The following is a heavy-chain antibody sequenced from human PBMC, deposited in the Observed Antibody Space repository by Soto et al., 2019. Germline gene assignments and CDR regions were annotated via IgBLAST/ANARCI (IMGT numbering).Heavy chain of an antibody. CDR3: AREAAGILNWFDP. D-gene: IGHD6-25*01. V-gene: IGHV4-31*03. CDR2: IYYSGST. Sequence: QVQLQESGPGLVKPSQTLSLTCTVSGGSISSGGYYWSWIRQHPGKGLEWIGYIYYSGSTYYNPSLKCRVTISVDPSKTQFSLKLSSVTAADTAVYYCAREAAGILNWFDPWGQGTLVTVSS. CDR1: GGSISSGGYY. J-gene: IGHJ5*02.